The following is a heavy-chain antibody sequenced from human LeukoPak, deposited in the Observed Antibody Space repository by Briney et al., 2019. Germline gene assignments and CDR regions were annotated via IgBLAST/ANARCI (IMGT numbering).Heavy chain of an antibody. D-gene: IGHD6-13*01. CDR2: VYSRGST. CDR1: GGSIHCNY. V-gene: IGHV4-4*07. J-gene: IGHJ4*02. Sequence: SETLSLTCTVSGGSIHCNYWRWIRQPAGKGQEWIGRVYSRGSTNYNSSLKSRVTMYVDPSSNHFFLKLCSVSAADTAACFSARGPYSSRWYVFDYWGQGTLVTVSS. CDR3: ARGPYSSRWYVFDY.